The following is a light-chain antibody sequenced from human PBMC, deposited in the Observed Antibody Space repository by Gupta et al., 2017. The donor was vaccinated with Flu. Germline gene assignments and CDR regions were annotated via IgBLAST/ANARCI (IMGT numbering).Light chain of an antibody. CDR2: AAS. J-gene: IGKJ4*01. CDR3: QQSYSTPIT. V-gene: IGKV1-39*01. Sequence: PSSLSASVGDRVTITCRASQSISSYLNWYQQKPGKAPKLLSYAASSLQSGVPSRFSGSGSGTDFTLTISSLQPEDFATYYCQQSYSTPITFGGGTKVEIK. CDR1: QSISSY.